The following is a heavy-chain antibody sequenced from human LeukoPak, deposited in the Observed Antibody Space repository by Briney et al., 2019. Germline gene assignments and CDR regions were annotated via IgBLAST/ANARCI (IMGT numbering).Heavy chain of an antibody. Sequence: GGSLRLSCAASGFNSRTYWMSWDRQAPGKGLEWVANIKQDGSEKYYVDSVKGRFTISRDNANNSLYLQMNSLRAEDTAVYYCARDRIAARMYYFDYWGQGTLVTVSS. CDR3: ARDRIAARMYYFDY. CDR1: GFNSRTYW. J-gene: IGHJ4*02. V-gene: IGHV3-7*01. CDR2: IKQDGSEK. D-gene: IGHD6-6*01.